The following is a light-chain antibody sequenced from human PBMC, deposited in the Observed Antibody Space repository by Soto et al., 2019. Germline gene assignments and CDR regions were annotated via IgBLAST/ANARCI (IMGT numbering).Light chain of an antibody. J-gene: IGKJ4*01. Sequence: DIQMTQSPSSLSASVGDTVTITCRASQDISNFVAWFQQKPGKAPESLIFSASSLESGVPSKFSGSGSGTDFTLTISNLQPEDFATYYCQQYHSYPVTFGGGTNVEI. CDR2: SAS. CDR1: QDISNF. CDR3: QQYHSYPVT. V-gene: IGKV1-16*02.